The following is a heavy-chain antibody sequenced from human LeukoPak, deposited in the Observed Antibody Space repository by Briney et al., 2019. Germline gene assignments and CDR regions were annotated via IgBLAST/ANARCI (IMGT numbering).Heavy chain of an antibody. CDR3: ARGLFGELSYYYYYGMDV. J-gene: IGHJ6*02. V-gene: IGHV1-8*01. Sequence: ASVKVSCKASGYTFTSYDINWVRQATGQGLEWMGWMNPNSGNTGYAQKFQGRVTMTRNTSISTAYMELSSLRSEGTAVYYCARGLFGELSYYYYYGMDVWGQGTTVTVSS. D-gene: IGHD3-10*02. CDR2: MNPNSGNT. CDR1: GYTFTSYD.